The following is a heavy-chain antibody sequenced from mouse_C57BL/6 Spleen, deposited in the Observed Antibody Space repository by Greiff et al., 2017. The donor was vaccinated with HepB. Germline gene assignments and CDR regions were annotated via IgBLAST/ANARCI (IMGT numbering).Heavy chain of an antibody. D-gene: IGHD1-1*01. CDR3: TTWGYGTERFDY. J-gene: IGHJ2*01. V-gene: IGHV14-1*01. CDR2: IDPEDGDT. Sequence: EVQLQQSGAELVRPGASVKLSCTASGFNIKDYYMHWVKQRPEQGLEWIGRIDPEDGDTEYAPKFQGKATMTADTSSNTAYLQLSSLTSEDTAVYYCTTWGYGTERFDYWGQGTTLTVSS. CDR1: GFNIKDYY.